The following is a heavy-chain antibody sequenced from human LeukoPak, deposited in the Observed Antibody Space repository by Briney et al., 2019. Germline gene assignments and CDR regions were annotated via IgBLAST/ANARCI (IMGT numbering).Heavy chain of an antibody. J-gene: IGHJ4*02. D-gene: IGHD3-22*01. CDR2: IYYSGST. Sequence: PSETLSLTCTVSGGSISSYYWSWIRQPPGKGLEWIGCIYYSGSTNYNPSLKSRVTISVDTSKNQFSLKLSSVTAADTAMYYCASTPNYYDSSGIFDYWGQGTLVTVSS. V-gene: IGHV4-59*01. CDR3: ASTPNYYDSSGIFDY. CDR1: GGSISSYY.